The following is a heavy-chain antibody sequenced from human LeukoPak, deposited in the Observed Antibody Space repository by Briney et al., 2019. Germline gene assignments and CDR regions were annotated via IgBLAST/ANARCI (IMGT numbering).Heavy chain of an antibody. J-gene: IGHJ5*02. CDR2: IYHSGST. D-gene: IGHD1-26*01. CDR3: ARAEWELLLGSAFDP. V-gene: IGHV4-30-2*01. Sequence: SQTLSLTCTVSGGSISSGGYYWSWIRQPPGKGLEWIGYIYHSGSTYYNPSLKSRVTISVDRSKNQFSLKLSSVTAADTAVYYCARAEWELLLGSAFDPWGQGTLVTVSS. CDR1: GGSISSGGYY.